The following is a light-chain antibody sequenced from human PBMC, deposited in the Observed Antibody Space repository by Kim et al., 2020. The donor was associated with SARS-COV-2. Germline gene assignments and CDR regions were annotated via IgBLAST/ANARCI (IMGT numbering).Light chain of an antibody. Sequence: AIQLTQSPSSLSASVGDRVTITCRASQGINSALAWYQQEPGKAPKLLIYDASSLESGVPSRFSGSGSGTDFTLTISSLQPEDFATYYCQHFKTYPLTFGGGTKVDIK. CDR3: QHFKTYPLT. CDR1: QGINSA. J-gene: IGKJ4*01. CDR2: DAS. V-gene: IGKV1-13*02.